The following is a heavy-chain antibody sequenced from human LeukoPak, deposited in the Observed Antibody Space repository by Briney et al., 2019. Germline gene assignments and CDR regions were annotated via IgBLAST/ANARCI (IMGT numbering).Heavy chain of an antibody. Sequence: PGGSLRLSCAASGFTFSTFGMHWLRQAPGKGLEWVAGIWRDGSRKHYGDSVKGRLTISRDNSNNMLFLQMNSLRAEDTAVYYCAREASGYSRDFWGQGTLVIVSS. J-gene: IGHJ4*02. D-gene: IGHD3-3*01. CDR3: AREASGYSRDF. CDR2: IWRDGSRK. CDR1: GFTFSTFG. V-gene: IGHV3-33*01.